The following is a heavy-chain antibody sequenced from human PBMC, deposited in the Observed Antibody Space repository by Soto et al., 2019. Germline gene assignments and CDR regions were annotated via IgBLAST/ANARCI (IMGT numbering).Heavy chain of an antibody. Sequence: QVQLQESGPGLVKPSETLSLTCTVSGGSISSYYWSWIRQPPGKGLEWIGYIYYSGSTNYNPSLKSRVTISVDTSKNKFSLKLSSVTAADTAVYYCARDEGSGSGSYSSCDYWGQGPLVTVSS. CDR1: GGSISSYY. CDR2: IYYSGST. J-gene: IGHJ4*02. CDR3: ARDEGSGSGSYSSCDY. V-gene: IGHV4-59*01. D-gene: IGHD3-10*01.